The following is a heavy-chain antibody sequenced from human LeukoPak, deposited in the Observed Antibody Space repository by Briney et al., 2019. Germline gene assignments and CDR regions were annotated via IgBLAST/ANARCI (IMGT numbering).Heavy chain of an antibody. V-gene: IGHV4-39*01. D-gene: IGHD6-19*01. CDR3: PLRGVEAVTGTGGFDY. Sequence: SETLSLTCTASGCSISSSRYYWVWIRQPPGKGLEWIGSIYYGGSTYYNPSLKSRVTISVDTSKNQFSLRLSSVTAADTAGYCCPLRGVEAVTGTGGFDYWGQGTMVTVSS. CDR2: IYYGGST. CDR1: GCSISSSRYY. J-gene: IGHJ4*02.